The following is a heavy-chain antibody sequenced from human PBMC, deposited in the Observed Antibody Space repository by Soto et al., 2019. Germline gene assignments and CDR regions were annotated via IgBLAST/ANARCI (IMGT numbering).Heavy chain of an antibody. J-gene: IGHJ4*02. D-gene: IGHD2-8*01. V-gene: IGHV3-23*01. CDR3: AKDGGDEDIVLMVYGLDY. CDR2: ISGSGGST. Sequence: GGSLRLSCAASGFTFSSYAMSWVRQAPGKGLEWVSAISGSGGSTYYADSVKGRFTISRDNSKNTLYLQMNSLRAEDTAVYYCAKDGGDEDIVLMVYGLDYWGQGTLVTVSS. CDR1: GFTFSSYA.